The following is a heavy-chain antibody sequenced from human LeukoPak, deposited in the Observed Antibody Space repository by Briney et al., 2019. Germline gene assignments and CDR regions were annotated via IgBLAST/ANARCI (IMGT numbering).Heavy chain of an antibody. Sequence: GASVKVSCKASGYTFTSYGISWVRQAPGQGLEWMGGIIPIFGTANYAQKFQGRVTITADESTSTAYMELSSLRSEDTAVYYCAIRWDSSGYYYSYWGQGTLVTVSS. V-gene: IGHV1-69*13. J-gene: IGHJ4*02. D-gene: IGHD3-22*01. CDR2: IIPIFGTA. CDR3: AIRWDSSGYYYSY. CDR1: GYTFTSYG.